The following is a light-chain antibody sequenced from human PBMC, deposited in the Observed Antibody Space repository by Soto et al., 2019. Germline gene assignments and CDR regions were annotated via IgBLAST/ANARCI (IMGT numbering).Light chain of an antibody. J-gene: IGKJ5*01. CDR3: QHYGSSPIT. Sequence: EVVMTQSPGTLSVSPGERATLSCRASQSVSSNFAWYQQKPGQAPRLLISGASSRATGIPDRFSGSGSGTDFTLTISRLEPEDFALYFCQHYGSSPITFGQGTRLEV. CDR1: QSVSSN. CDR2: GAS. V-gene: IGKV3-20*01.